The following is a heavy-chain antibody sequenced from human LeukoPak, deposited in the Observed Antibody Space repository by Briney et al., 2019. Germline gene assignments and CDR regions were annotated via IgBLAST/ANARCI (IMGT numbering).Heavy chain of an antibody. CDR1: GGTFNNSA. CDR2: IMPLFGTA. J-gene: IGHJ4*02. Sequence: GASVKVSCKTSGGTFNNSAISWVRQAPGQGLEWLGGIMPLFGTAGYAQKFQGRVTITKDESTRTVYLELTSLTSDDTAVYYCAADDLTRGYWGQGTLVTVPS. V-gene: IGHV1-69*05. CDR3: AADDLTRGY.